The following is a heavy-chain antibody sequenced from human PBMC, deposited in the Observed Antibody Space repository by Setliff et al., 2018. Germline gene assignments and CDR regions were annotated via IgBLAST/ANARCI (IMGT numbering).Heavy chain of an antibody. Sequence: TSETLSLTCTVSGGSISSSSYYWGWIRQPPGKGLEWIGTIYYTGNTYYNPSLKSRVTISVDTSKNQFSLNLSSVTAADTAIYYCARVVPLGGTDRWGQGTLVTVPQ. J-gene: IGHJ5*02. CDR2: IYYTGNT. CDR1: GGSISSSSYY. CDR3: ARVVPLGGTDR. V-gene: IGHV4-39*07. D-gene: IGHD1-1*01.